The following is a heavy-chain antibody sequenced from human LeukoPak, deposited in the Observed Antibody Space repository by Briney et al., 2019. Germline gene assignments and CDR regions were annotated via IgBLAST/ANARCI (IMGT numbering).Heavy chain of an antibody. CDR1: GFTFGSYA. CDR3: AKSYDYVWGSYHALDY. CDR2: ISGSGGST. Sequence: GESLKISCAASGFTFGSYAMHWVRQAPGKGLEWVSAISGSGGSTYYADSVKGRFTISRDNSKNTLYLQMNSLRAEDTAVYYCAKSYDYVWGSYHALDYWGQGTLVTVSS. J-gene: IGHJ4*02. V-gene: IGHV3-23*01. D-gene: IGHD3-16*02.